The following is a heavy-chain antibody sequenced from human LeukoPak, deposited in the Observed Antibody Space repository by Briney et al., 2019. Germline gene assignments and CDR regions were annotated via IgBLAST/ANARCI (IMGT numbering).Heavy chain of an antibody. CDR2: IIPIFGTA. CDR3: AKAFRLPRIVVVAATHPFDY. CDR1: GGTFSSYA. J-gene: IGHJ4*02. V-gene: IGHV1-69*01. D-gene: IGHD2-15*01. Sequence: SVKVSCKASGGTFSSYAISWVRQAPGQGLEWMGGIIPIFGTANYAQKFQGRVTITADESTSTAYMELSSLRSEDTAVYYCAKAFRLPRIVVVAATHPFDYWGQGTLVTVSS.